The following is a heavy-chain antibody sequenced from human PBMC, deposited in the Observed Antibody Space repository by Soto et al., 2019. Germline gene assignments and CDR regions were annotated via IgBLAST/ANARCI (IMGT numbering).Heavy chain of an antibody. CDR3: ARDPRGHRKNAFDI. J-gene: IGHJ3*02. CDR1: GGTFSSYA. V-gene: IGHV1-69*13. Sequence: ASVKVSCKASGGTFSSYAISWVRQAPGQGLEWMGGIIPIFGTANYAQKFQGRVTITADESTSTAYMELSSLRSEDTAVYYCARDPRGHRKNAFDIWGQGTMVTVSS. D-gene: IGHD3-10*01. CDR2: IIPIFGTA.